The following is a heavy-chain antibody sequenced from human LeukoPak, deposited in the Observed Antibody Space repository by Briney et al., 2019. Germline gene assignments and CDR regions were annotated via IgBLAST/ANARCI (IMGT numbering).Heavy chain of an antibody. D-gene: IGHD2-15*01. J-gene: IGHJ5*02. V-gene: IGHV1-2*02. CDR3: ARAGSTRSNWFDP. CDR2: INPNSGGT. Sequence: ASVKVSCKASGYTFTGYYMHWVRQAPGQGLEWMGWINPNSGGTNYAQKFQGRVTMTRDTSISTAYMELSRLRSDDTAVYYCARAGSTRSNWFDPWGQGTLVTVSS. CDR1: GYTFTGYY.